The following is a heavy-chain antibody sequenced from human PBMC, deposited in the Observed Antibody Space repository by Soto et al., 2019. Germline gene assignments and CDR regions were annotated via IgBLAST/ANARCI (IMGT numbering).Heavy chain of an antibody. J-gene: IGHJ6*03. Sequence: PGGSLRLSCAASGFTFSSYAMHWVRQAPGKGLEYVSAISSNGGSTYYANSVKGRFTISRDNSKNTLYLQMGSLRAEDMAVYYCARGLSKYLDVWGKGTTVTVSS. V-gene: IGHV3-64*01. CDR2: ISSNGGST. CDR3: ARGLSKYLDV. CDR1: GFTFSSYA.